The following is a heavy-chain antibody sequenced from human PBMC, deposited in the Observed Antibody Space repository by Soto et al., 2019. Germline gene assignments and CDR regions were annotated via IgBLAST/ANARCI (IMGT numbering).Heavy chain of an antibody. CDR1: GFTFTSFT. Sequence: EVQLLQSGGGLVQPGGSLRLSCAASGFTFTSFTMNWVRQAPGQGLEWVSAISGSGSNTYDVGSVRGRFTISRDNSMNMLYLQMNSLRGDDTAVYFCAKSLRTTLSVYDYWGQGALVTVSS. CDR2: ISGSGSNT. V-gene: IGHV3-23*01. CDR3: AKSLRTTLSVYDY. D-gene: IGHD4-17*01. J-gene: IGHJ4*02.